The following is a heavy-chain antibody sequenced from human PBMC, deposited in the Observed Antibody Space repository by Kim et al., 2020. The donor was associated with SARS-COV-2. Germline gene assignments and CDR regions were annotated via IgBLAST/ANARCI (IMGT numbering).Heavy chain of an antibody. J-gene: IGHJ5*02. Sequence: SETLSLTCTVSGGSISSGGYYWSWIRQHPGKGLEWIGYIYYSGSTYYNPSLKSRVTISVDTSKNQFSLKLSSVTAADTAVYYCARVYFWSGRAGFNWFDPWGQGTLVTVSS. CDR2: IYYSGST. CDR1: GGSISSGGYY. D-gene: IGHD3-3*01. V-gene: IGHV4-31*03. CDR3: ARVYFWSGRAGFNWFDP.